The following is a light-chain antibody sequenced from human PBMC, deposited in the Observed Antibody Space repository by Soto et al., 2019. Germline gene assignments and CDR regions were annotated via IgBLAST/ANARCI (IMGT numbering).Light chain of an antibody. CDR1: QSVSIH. V-gene: IGKV3-11*01. J-gene: IGKJ5*01. CDR2: DTS. CDR3: QQSYTAPSIT. Sequence: LFRPSPATLAWSPGGRATRSCMASQSVSIHLAWYQQKPGQAPRLLIYDTSNRATGIPARFSGSGSGTDFTLSISSLQPEDFATYYCQQSYTAPSITFGQGTRLEIK.